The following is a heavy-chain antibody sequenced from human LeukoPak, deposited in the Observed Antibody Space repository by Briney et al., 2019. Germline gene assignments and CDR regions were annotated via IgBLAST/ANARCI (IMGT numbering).Heavy chain of an antibody. CDR2: INWNSGSI. CDR3: AELGITMIGGV. Sequence: QPGGSLRLSCVASGFSFDDYAMHWVRQAPGKGLEWVSGINWNSGSIGYADSVKGRFTISRDNAKNSLYLQMNSLRAEDTAVYYCAELGITMIGGVWGKGTTVTISS. CDR1: GFSFDDYA. V-gene: IGHV3-9*01. D-gene: IGHD3-10*02. J-gene: IGHJ6*04.